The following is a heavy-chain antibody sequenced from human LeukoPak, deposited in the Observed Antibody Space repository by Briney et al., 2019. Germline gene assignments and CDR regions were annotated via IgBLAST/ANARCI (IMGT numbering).Heavy chain of an antibody. CDR1: GGSISSYY. CDR2: IYTSGST. V-gene: IGHV4-4*07. J-gene: IGHJ4*02. Sequence: SETLSLTCTVTGGSISSYYWSWIRQPAGKGLEWIGRIYTSGSTNYNPSLKSRVTMSVDTSKNQFSLKLSSVTAADTAVYYCARGLVVVPAASPPDDYWGQGTLVTVSS. D-gene: IGHD2-2*01. CDR3: ARGLVVVPAASPPDDY.